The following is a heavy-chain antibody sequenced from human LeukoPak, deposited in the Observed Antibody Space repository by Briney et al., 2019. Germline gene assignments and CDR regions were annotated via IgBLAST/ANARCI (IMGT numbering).Heavy chain of an antibody. Sequence: SETLSLTCAVYGGSFSGYYWSWIRQPPGKGLEWIGEINHSGSTNYYPSLKSRVTISVDTSKNQFSLKLSSVTAADTAVYYCARGAPYLYQLLRGDRWYYFDYWGQGTLVTVSS. D-gene: IGHD2-2*01. V-gene: IGHV4-34*01. J-gene: IGHJ4*02. CDR1: GGSFSGYY. CDR2: INHSGST. CDR3: ARGAPYLYQLLRGDRWYYFDY.